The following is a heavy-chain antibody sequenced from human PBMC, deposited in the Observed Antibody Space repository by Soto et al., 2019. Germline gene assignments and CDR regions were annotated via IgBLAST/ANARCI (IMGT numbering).Heavy chain of an antibody. CDR3: AIQRITIFGVVEKDAFEI. Sequence: PSQTLSLTCAISGDSVSSNSAAWNWIRQSPSRGLEWLGRTYYRSKWYNDYAVSVKSRITINPDTSKNQFSLQLNSVTPEDTAVYYCAIQRITIFGVVEKDAFEIWGQGTMVTVSS. J-gene: IGHJ3*02. V-gene: IGHV6-1*01. CDR2: TYYRSKWYN. D-gene: IGHD3-3*01. CDR1: GDSVSSNSAA.